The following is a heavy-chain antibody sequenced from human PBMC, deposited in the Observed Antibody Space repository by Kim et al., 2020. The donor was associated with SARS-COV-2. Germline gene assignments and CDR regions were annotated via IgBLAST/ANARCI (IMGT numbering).Heavy chain of an antibody. Sequence: ADAVKGRFTISRDNSKNTLYLQMNSLRAEDTAVYYCAKDHRIAVAGTVDYWGQGTLVTVSS. J-gene: IGHJ4*02. V-gene: IGHV3-23*01. D-gene: IGHD6-19*01. CDR3: AKDHRIAVAGTVDY.